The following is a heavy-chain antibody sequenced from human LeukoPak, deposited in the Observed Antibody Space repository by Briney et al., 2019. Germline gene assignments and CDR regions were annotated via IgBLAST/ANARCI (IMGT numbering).Heavy chain of an antibody. CDR3: ARNGAPVVTAITPYYYYMDV. D-gene: IGHD2-21*02. Sequence: GGTLRLSCAASGFTLSSYGMSWVRQAPGKGLEWVSAISGSGGSTYYADSVKGRVTISRDNSKNTLYLQMNSLRAEDTAVYYCARNGAPVVTAITPYYYYMDVWGKGTTVTVSS. J-gene: IGHJ6*03. CDR2: ISGSGGST. CDR1: GFTLSSYG. V-gene: IGHV3-23*01.